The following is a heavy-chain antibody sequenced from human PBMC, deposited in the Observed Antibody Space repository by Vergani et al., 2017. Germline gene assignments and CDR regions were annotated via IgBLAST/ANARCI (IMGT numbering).Heavy chain of an antibody. D-gene: IGHD2-2*01. V-gene: IGHV3-23*01. CDR3: AKEWVCSSTNCYFSPSDAFDF. J-gene: IGHJ3*01. CDR1: GFTFSSYA. Sequence: EVQLLESGGGLVQPGGSLRLSCAASGFTFSSYAMSWVRQAPGKGLEWVSAISGSGGSTYYADSVKGRFTISRDNSKNTLYLQMNSLRAEDTAVYYCAKEWVCSSTNCYFSPSDAFDFWGQGTMVTVSS. CDR2: ISGSGGST.